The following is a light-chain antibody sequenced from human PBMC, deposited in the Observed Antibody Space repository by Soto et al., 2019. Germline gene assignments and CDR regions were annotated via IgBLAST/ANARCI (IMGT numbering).Light chain of an antibody. Sequence: EIVLTQSPGTLSLSPGERATLSCRASQSVSSNYLAWYQQKPGQAPSLLIYGASRRATGIPDRFSGSGSGTYFTLTISGLEHEDFAVYYCQQYERSPTTFGGGTKVEIK. J-gene: IGKJ4*01. CDR1: QSVSSNY. CDR2: GAS. CDR3: QQYERSPTT. V-gene: IGKV3-20*01.